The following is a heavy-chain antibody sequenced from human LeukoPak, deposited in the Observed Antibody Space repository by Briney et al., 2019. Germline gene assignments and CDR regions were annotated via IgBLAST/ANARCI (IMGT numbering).Heavy chain of an antibody. J-gene: IGHJ4*02. CDR1: GFTMSHYG. CDR3: AKHFCTGLDCSLFDS. V-gene: IGHV3-23*01. CDR2: IRSAVETT. D-gene: IGHD3/OR15-3a*01. Sequence: GGSLRLSCAASGFTMSHYGVSWVRQAQGQGLERISGIRSAVETTHYADSVKGRFIISRDNSKNALSLQLNSLRPEDPALYYCAKHFCTGLDCSLFDSWGQGTLVTVSS.